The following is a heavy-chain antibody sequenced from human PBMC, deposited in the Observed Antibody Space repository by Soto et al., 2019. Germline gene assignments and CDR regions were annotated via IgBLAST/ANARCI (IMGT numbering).Heavy chain of an antibody. V-gene: IGHV1-8*01. CDR3: ARMASFGSLNWFDP. CDR1: GYTFTNND. D-gene: IGHD5-18*01. CDR2: MNPGSGDT. J-gene: IGHJ5*02. Sequence: ASVKVSCKASGYTFTNNDVTWVRQATGQGLEWMGWMNPGSGDTGYAQKFQGRVTMTRNISIATAYMELSSLRSEDTAIYYCARMASFGSLNWFDPWGQGTMVTVSS.